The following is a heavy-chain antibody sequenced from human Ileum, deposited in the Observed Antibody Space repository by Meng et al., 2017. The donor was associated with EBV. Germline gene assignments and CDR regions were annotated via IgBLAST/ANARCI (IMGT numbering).Heavy chain of an antibody. V-gene: IGHV4-4*02. CDR1: GDSISSNNW. D-gene: IGHD4-17*01. CDR2: IYHSGST. CDR3: ASGRDYAWHS. J-gene: IGHJ4*02. Sequence: QVQLQEAGPGQVKPSGTLSLTCAVSGDSISSNNWWSWVRQPPGKGLEWIGEIYHSGSTNYNPSFKSRVTMSVDKSKNQISLNLSSVTAADTAVYYCASGRDYAWHSWGRGTLVTVSS.